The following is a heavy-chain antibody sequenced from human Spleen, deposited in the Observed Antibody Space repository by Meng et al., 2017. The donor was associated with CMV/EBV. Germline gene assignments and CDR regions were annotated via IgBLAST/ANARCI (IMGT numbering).Heavy chain of an antibody. V-gene: IGHV4-39*07. J-gene: IGHJ4*02. Sequence: SETLSLTCIVSGASISSGDSYWAWIRQPPGKRLEWIGSIHYGGTSYYNPSLNSRLTISVDTSKNQLSLNLTSVTAADSAVYYCARLRGIYTFDLWGQGTLVTVSS. CDR1: GASISSGDSY. D-gene: IGHD3-16*01. CDR2: IHYGGTS. CDR3: ARLRGIYTFDL.